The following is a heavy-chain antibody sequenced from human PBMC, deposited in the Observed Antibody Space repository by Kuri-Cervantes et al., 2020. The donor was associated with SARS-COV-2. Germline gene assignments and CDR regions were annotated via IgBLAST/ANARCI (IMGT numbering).Heavy chain of an antibody. CDR2: INPSGGST. J-gene: IGHJ4*02. CDR3: ARDWRTVAGKN. Sequence: ASVKVSCKASGYAFTSYYMHWVRQAPGQGLEWMGIINPSGGSTTYAQMFQGRVTMTGDTSTSTVYMVLRSLRSEDTAVYYCARDWRTVAGKNWGQGTLVTVSS. V-gene: IGHV1-46*01. CDR1: GYAFTSYY. D-gene: IGHD6-19*01.